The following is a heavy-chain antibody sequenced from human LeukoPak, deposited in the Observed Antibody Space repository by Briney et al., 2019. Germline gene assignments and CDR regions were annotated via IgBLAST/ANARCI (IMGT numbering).Heavy chain of an antibody. CDR2: IIPIFGTA. CDR3: ARDAVGYSSGWGNFDY. V-gene: IGHV1-69*13. CDR1: GGTFSSYA. Sequence: ASVKVSCKASGGTFSSYAISWVRQAPGQGLEWMGGIIPIFGTANYAQKSQGRVTITADESTSTAYMELSSLRSEDTAVYYCARDAVGYSSGWGNFDYWGLGTLVTVSS. D-gene: IGHD6-19*01. J-gene: IGHJ4*02.